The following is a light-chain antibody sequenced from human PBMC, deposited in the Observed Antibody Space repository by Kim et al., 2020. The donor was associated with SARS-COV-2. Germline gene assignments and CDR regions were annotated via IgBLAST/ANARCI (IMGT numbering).Light chain of an antibody. CDR2: AAS. CDR1: QSISSY. J-gene: IGKJ3*01. CDR3: QQSYSPPFT. V-gene: IGKV1-39*01. Sequence: GTVGDRVNITCRASQSISSYLNWYQQKPGKAPKLLIHAASSLQSGVPSRFSGSGSGTDFTLTISTLQLEDFATYYCQQSYSPPFTFGPGTKVDIK.